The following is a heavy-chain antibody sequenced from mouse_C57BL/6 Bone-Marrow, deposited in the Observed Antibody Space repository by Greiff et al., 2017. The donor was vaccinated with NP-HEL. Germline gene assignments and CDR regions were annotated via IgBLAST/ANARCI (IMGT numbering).Heavy chain of an antibody. Sequence: VKLQDSGAELARPGASVKLSCKASGYTFTSYGISWVKQRTGQGLEWIGEIYPRSGNTYYNEKFKGKATLTADTSSSTAYMELRSLTSEYSAFYFCARGRLFTTVPSIDYWGQGTSVTVSS. CDR1: GYTFTSYG. CDR3: ARGRLFTTVPSIDY. V-gene: IGHV1-81*01. CDR2: IYPRSGNT. J-gene: IGHJ4*01. D-gene: IGHD1-1*01.